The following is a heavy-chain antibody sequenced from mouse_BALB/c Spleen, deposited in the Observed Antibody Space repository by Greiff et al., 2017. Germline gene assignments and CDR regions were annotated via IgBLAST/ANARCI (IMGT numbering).Heavy chain of an antibody. CDR3: ARSAYGNYLAWFAY. Sequence: DVQLQESGPELVKPGASVKISCKASGYTFTDYNMHWVKQSHGKSLEWIGYIYPYNGGTGYNQKFKSKATLTVDNSSSTAYMELRSLTSEDSAVYYCARSAYGNYLAWFAYWGQGTLVTVSA. J-gene: IGHJ3*01. V-gene: IGHV1S29*02. D-gene: IGHD2-1*01. CDR2: IYPYNGGT. CDR1: GYTFTDYN.